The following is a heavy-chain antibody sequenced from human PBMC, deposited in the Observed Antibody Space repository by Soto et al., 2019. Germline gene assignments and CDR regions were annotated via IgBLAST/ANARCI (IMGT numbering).Heavy chain of an antibody. D-gene: IGHD2-15*01. CDR1: GFTFSTYG. CDR3: ARYCSGGSCSPTFYYYGMDV. Sequence: GGSLRLSCAVSGFTFSTYGMNWVRQAPGRGLEWVSYISSSSSSIYYADSVKGRFTISRDNARSSLYLQMNSLRDEDTAVYYCARYCSGGSCSPTFYYYGMDVWGQGTTVTVSS. V-gene: IGHV3-48*02. CDR2: ISSSSSSI. J-gene: IGHJ6*02.